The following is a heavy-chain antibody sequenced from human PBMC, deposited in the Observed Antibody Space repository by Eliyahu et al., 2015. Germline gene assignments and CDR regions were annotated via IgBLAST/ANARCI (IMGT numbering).Heavy chain of an antibody. CDR1: GFTFSGSA. J-gene: IGHJ4*02. D-gene: IGHD3-22*01. CDR2: IRSKANSYAT. Sequence: EVQLVESGGGLVQPGGSLKXSXAAXGFTFSGSARPWVRQASGKGLEWVGRIRSKANSYATAYAASVKGRFTIFRDDSKNTAYLQMNSLKTEDTAVYYCTRFRDYYDSSGYPDCWGQGTLVTVSS. V-gene: IGHV3-73*02. CDR3: TRFRDYYDSSGYPDC.